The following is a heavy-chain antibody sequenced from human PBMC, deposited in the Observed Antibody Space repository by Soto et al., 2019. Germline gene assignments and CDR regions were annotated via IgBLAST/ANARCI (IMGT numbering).Heavy chain of an antibody. CDR1: GFTFHDYF. Sequence: QVQLVESGGDLVKPGGSLRLSCAASGFTFHDYFMNWIRQVPGKGLEWVSYISSGSTYKKYADSVKGRFTISRDNAKKSLYLQMDSLRAEATGIYYCVRETPDAAAGNKWDYWGQGTQVTVSS. V-gene: IGHV3-11*06. CDR2: ISSGSTYK. J-gene: IGHJ4*02. CDR3: VRETPDAAAGNKWDY. D-gene: IGHD6-19*01.